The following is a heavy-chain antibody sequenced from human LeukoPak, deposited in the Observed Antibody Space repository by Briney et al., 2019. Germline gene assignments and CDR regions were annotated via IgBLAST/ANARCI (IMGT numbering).Heavy chain of an antibody. D-gene: IGHD4-17*01. Sequence: GGSLRLSCAASGFTFSSYSMNWVRQAPGKGLEWVSYISSSSSTIYYADSVKGRFTISRDNAKNSLYLQMNSLRAEDTAVYYCARGRSYGDYGNYFDYWGQGTLVTVSS. CDR3: ARGRSYGDYGNYFDY. J-gene: IGHJ4*02. V-gene: IGHV3-48*04. CDR2: ISSSSSTI. CDR1: GFTFSSYS.